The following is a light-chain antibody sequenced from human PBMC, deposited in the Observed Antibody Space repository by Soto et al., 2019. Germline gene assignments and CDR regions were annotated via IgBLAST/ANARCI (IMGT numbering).Light chain of an antibody. CDR3: QQVNVYPST. CDR2: DAS. J-gene: IGKJ4*01. CDR1: QGISSY. Sequence: IQLTQSPSSLSASVVDRFTITFRASQGISSYLGLYQQKPGKAPNLLIYDASTLHSGVPSRFSGGGSGTDFTLTISSLQPEDFATYYCQQVNVYPSTFGGGTKVDIK. V-gene: IGKV1-9*01.